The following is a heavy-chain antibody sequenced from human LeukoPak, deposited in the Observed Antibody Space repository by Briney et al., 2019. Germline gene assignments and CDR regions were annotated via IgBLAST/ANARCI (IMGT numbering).Heavy chain of an antibody. D-gene: IGHD3-10*01. Sequence: GGSLRLSCAASGFTFSSFAMNWVRQAPGKGLEWVAAISYDGSNKYYADSVKGRFTISRDNSRNTLYVQMNSLRVEDTALYYCARDRGSDSYYYYMDVWGKGTTVTVSS. J-gene: IGHJ6*03. CDR1: GFTFSSFA. V-gene: IGHV3-30-3*01. CDR3: ARDRGSDSYYYYMDV. CDR2: ISYDGSNK.